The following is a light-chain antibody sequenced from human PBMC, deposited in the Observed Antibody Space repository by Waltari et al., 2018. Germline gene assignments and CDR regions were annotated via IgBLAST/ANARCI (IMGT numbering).Light chain of an antibody. J-gene: IGKJ2*01. V-gene: IGKV3-15*01. Sequence: DIVMTQSTGTLSCSRGERATLSCRASQSGSSNFTWYQQKPGQAPRLLIYGASTRATGIPARFSGSGSGTEFTLTISSLQSEDFAVYYCKQYNNWPPYTFGQGTKLEIK. CDR3: KQYNNWPPYT. CDR2: GAS. CDR1: QSGSSN.